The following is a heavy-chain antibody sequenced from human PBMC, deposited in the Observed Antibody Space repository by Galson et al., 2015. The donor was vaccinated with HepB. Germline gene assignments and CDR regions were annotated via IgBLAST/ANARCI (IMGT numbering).Heavy chain of an antibody. CDR3: AKDGSSAINELDS. J-gene: IGHJ4*02. V-gene: IGHV3-23*01. CDR1: AVTFSTYA. D-gene: IGHD2-2*01. Sequence: SLRLSCAASAVTFSTYALCWVRQAPGEGLEWVSSLYERTGGTYYADSVKSRFIVSVDTSRNKLSLQMNTLRVEDTAIYYCAKDGSSAINELDSWGQGTQVIVSS. CDR2: LYERTGGT.